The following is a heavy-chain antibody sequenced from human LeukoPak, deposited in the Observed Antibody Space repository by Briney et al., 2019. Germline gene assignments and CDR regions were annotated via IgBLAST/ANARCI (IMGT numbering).Heavy chain of an antibody. J-gene: IGHJ4*02. CDR1: GGSISSSSYY. Sequence: SETLSLTCTVSGGSISSSSYYWGWIRQPPGKGLEWIGSIYYSGSTYYNPSLKSRVTISVDTSKNQFSLKLSSVTAADTAVYYCAREHLCYYDSSGFDYWGQGTLVTVSS. CDR3: AREHLCYYDSSGFDY. D-gene: IGHD3-22*01. V-gene: IGHV4-39*02. CDR2: IYYSGST.